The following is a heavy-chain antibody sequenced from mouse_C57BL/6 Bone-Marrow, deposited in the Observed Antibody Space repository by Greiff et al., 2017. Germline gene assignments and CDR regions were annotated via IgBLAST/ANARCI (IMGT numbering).Heavy chain of an antibody. J-gene: IGHJ4*01. CDR2: IWSDGST. CDR3: ARQGEGYYYAMDY. V-gene: IGHV2-6-1*01. CDR1: GFSLTSYG. Sequence: QVQLQQSGPGLVAPSQSLSITCTVSGFSLTSYGVHWVRQPPGKGLEWLVVIWSDGSTTYNSALKSRLSISKDNSKSQVFLKMNSLQTDDTSMYYCARQGEGYYYAMDYWGQGTSVTGSS.